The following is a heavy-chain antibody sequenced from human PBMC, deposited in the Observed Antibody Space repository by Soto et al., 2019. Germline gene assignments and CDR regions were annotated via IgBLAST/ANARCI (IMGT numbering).Heavy chain of an antibody. V-gene: IGHV4-34*01. Sequence: SETLSLTCAVYGGSFSGYYWSWIRQPPGKGLEWIGEINHSGSTNYNPSLKSRVTISVDTSKNQFSLKLSSVTAADTAVYYCARVLLWFGEHDAFDIWGQGTMVTVSS. CDR2: INHSGST. J-gene: IGHJ3*02. D-gene: IGHD3-10*01. CDR1: GGSFSGYY. CDR3: ARVLLWFGEHDAFDI.